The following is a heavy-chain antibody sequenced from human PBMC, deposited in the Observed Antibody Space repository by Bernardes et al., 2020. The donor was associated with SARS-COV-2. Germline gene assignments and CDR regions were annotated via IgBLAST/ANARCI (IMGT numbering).Heavy chain of an antibody. V-gene: IGHV3-30*18. J-gene: IGHJ6*04. Sequence: GGSLRLSCAASGFTFSSYGMHWVRQAPGKGLEWVAVISYDGSNKYYADSVKGRFTISRDNSKNTLYLQMNSLRAEDTAVYYCAKEGGLYYDILTGYYPSYDYYYGMDAWGEGTRVTGAS. CDR2: ISYDGSNK. D-gene: IGHD3-9*01. CDR3: AKEGGLYYDILTGYYPSYDYYYGMDA. CDR1: GFTFSSYG.